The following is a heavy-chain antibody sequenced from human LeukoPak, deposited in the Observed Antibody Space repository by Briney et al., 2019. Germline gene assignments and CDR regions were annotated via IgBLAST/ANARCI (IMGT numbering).Heavy chain of an antibody. CDR1: GFTFSTYS. V-gene: IGHV3-21*04. CDR3: AKDKTGSTAYYFDY. D-gene: IGHD3-9*01. Sequence: GGSLRLSCAASGFTFSTYSMNWVRQAPGKGLEWVSSISSSSSYIYYADSMKGRFTISRDNSKNTLYLQMNSLRAEDTAVYYCAKDKTGSTAYYFDYWGQGTLVTVSS. J-gene: IGHJ4*02. CDR2: ISSSSSYI.